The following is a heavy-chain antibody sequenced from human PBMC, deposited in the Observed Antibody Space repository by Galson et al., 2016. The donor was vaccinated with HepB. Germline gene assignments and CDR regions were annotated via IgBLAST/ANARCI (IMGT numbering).Heavy chain of an antibody. CDR1: GFLFNYFA. J-gene: IGHJ4*02. CDR3: ARMYCSSSSCYFDS. Sequence: SLRLSCATSGFLFNYFAMHWVRQAPGKGLEWVATIYSDGSTKYYADSVKGRFTISRDNSKNTLDLQMSSLKVKDTAVYYCARMYCSSSSCYFDSWGQGALVTVSS. D-gene: IGHD2-2*01. V-gene: IGHV3-33*01. CDR2: IYSDGSTK.